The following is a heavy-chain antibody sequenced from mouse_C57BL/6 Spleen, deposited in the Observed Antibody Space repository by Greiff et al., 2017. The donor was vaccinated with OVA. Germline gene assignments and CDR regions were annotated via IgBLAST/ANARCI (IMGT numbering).Heavy chain of an antibody. CDR1: GFTFSDYG. Sequence: EVKLMESGGGLVKPGGSLKLSCAASGFTFSDYGMHWVRQAPEKGLEWVAYISSGSSTIYYADTVKGRFTISRDNAKNTLFLQMTSLRSEDTAMYYCALGYFDVWGTGTTVTVSS. CDR3: ALGYFDV. J-gene: IGHJ1*03. CDR2: ISSGSSTI. V-gene: IGHV5-17*01.